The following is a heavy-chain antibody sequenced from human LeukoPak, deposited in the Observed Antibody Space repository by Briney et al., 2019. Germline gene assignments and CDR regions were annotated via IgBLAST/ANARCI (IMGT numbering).Heavy chain of an antibody. CDR1: GGSISSYY. Sequence: SETLSLTCSVSGGSISSYYWSWIRQPPGKGLEWIGYIFSSGSTTYNPSLKSRVTISVDTSKNQFSLKLSSVTAADTAVYYCARLRVLTTVTTVYFDYWGQGTLVTVSS. J-gene: IGHJ4*02. D-gene: IGHD4-17*01. CDR3: ARLRVLTTVTTVYFDY. CDR2: IFSSGST. V-gene: IGHV4-59*08.